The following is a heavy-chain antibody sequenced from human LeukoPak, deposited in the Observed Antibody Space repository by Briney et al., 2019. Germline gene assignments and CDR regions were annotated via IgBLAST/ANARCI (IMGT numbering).Heavy chain of an antibody. D-gene: IGHD6-6*01. J-gene: IGHJ4*02. Sequence: SETLSLTCTVSGGSISSYYWSWIRQPPGKGLEWIGYIYYSGSTNYNPSLKSRVTISVDTSKNQFSLRLSSVTAADTAVYYCARGMAALPGYYFDYWGQGTLVTVSS. CDR2: IYYSGST. CDR3: ARGMAALPGYYFDY. CDR1: GGSISSYY. V-gene: IGHV4-59*01.